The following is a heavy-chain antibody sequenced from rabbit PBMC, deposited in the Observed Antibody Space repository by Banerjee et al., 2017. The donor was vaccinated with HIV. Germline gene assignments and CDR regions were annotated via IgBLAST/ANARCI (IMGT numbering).Heavy chain of an antibody. CDR3: ARDLAGVIGWNFNL. Sequence: QEQLVESGGGLVKPEGSLTLSCKASGIDFSTYGISWVRQAPGKGLEWIACINTISGDTVYATWAKGRFTISKASWTTVTLQMTSLTAADTASYFCARDLAGVIGWNFNLWGQGTLVTVS. CDR2: INTISGDT. CDR1: GIDFSTYG. V-gene: IGHV1S45*01. D-gene: IGHD4-1*01. J-gene: IGHJ4*01.